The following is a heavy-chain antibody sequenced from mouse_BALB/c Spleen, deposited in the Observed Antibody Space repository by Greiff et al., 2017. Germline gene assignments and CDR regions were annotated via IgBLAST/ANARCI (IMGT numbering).Heavy chain of an antibody. CDR2: ISSGSSTI. J-gene: IGHJ4*01. CDR1: GFTFSSFG. Sequence: EVKLVESGGGLVQPGGSRKLSCAASGFTFSSFGMHWVRQAPEKGLEWVAYISSGSSTIYYADTVKGRFTISRDNPKNTLFLQMTSLRSEDTAMYYCARDRYDHYYAMDYWGQGTSVTVSS. V-gene: IGHV5-17*02. D-gene: IGHD2-14*01. CDR3: ARDRYDHYYAMDY.